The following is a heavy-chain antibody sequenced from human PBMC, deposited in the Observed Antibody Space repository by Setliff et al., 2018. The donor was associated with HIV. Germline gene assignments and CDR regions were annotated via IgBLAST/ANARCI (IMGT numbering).Heavy chain of an antibody. Sequence: ASVKVSCKASGYTFTGYYMHWVRQAPGQGLEWMGWINPNSGGTTYAQKFQGRVTMTRDTSISTAYMEVSRLRSDDTAVYYCARVSKTYWYSIPRDYYHHMDVWGKGTKVTVPS. CDR1: GYTFTGYY. CDR2: INPNSGGT. D-gene: IGHD2-8*02. CDR3: ARVSKTYWYSIPRDYYHHMDV. J-gene: IGHJ6*03. V-gene: IGHV1-2*02.